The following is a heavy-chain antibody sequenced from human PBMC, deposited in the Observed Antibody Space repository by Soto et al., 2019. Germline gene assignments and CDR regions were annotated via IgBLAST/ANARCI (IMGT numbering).Heavy chain of an antibody. Sequence: GGSLRLSCAASGFTFSSYGMHWVRQAPGKGLEWVTVISYDGSNKYYADSVKGRFTISRDNSKNTLYLQMNSLRAEDTAVYYCANLRSGFDWLSWRDYGMDVWGQGTTVTVSS. D-gene: IGHD3-9*01. V-gene: IGHV3-30*18. J-gene: IGHJ6*02. CDR2: ISYDGSNK. CDR1: GFTFSSYG. CDR3: ANLRSGFDWLSWRDYGMDV.